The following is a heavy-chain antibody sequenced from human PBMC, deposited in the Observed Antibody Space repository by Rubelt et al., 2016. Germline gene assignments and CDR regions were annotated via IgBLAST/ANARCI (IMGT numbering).Heavy chain of an antibody. J-gene: IGHJ4*02. CDR3: ARDDYGDSYVDY. CDR1: GFSISSGYL. D-gene: IGHD4-17*01. Sequence: QVQLQESGPGLVKPSETLSLTCTVSGFSISSGYLWGWIRQPPGKGLEWIGYIYYSGSTNYNPSLKSRVTISVDTSKNPCSMKRSSVTAADTDVYYCARDDYGDSYVDYWGQGTLVTVSS. V-gene: IGHV4-61*01. CDR2: IYYSGST.